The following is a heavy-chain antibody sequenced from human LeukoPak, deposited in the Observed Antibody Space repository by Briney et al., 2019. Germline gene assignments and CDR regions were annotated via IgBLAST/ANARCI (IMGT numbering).Heavy chain of an antibody. CDR2: ISWNSGSI. CDR1: GFTFDDYA. D-gene: IGHD5-12*01. CDR3: AKGMRGWGYSGYDFDY. V-gene: IGHV3-9*01. J-gene: IGHJ4*02. Sequence: QPGRSLRLSCAASGFTFDDYAMHWVRQAPGKGLEWVSGISWNSGSIGYADSVKGRFTISRDNAKNSLYLQMNSLRAEDTALYYCAKGMRGWGYSGYDFDYWAREPWSPSPQ.